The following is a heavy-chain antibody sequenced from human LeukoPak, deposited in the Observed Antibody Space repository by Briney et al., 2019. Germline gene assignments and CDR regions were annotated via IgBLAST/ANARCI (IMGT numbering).Heavy chain of an antibody. CDR2: ISSSSSYK. D-gene: IGHD2-2*01. J-gene: IGHJ3*02. Sequence: PGGSLTLACAASGLTFSDYYMGWLRHAAGRGREWVSYISSSSSYKNYADSVKGRFTISRDNAKNSLYLQMNGLRAEDTAVYYCAGGQLAGDDAFDIWGQGTMVTVSS. CDR3: AGGQLAGDDAFDI. V-gene: IGHV3-11*06. CDR1: GLTFSDYY.